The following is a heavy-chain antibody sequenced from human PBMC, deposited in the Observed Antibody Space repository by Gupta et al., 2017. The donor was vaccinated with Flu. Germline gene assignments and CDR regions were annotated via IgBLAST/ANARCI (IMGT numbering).Heavy chain of an antibody. CDR3: ASDSNSHY. CDR2: ISYDGSNK. D-gene: IGHD4-4*01. CDR1: GFTFSSYA. V-gene: IGHV3-30-3*01. Sequence: SGFTFSSYAMHWVRQAPGKGLEWVAVISYDGSNKYYADSVKGRFTISRDNSKNTLYLQMNSLRAEDTAVYYCASDSNSHYWGQGTLVTVSS. J-gene: IGHJ4*02.